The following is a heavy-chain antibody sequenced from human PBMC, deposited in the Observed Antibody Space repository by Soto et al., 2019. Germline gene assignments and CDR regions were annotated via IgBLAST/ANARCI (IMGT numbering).Heavy chain of an antibody. V-gene: IGHV3-74*01. CDR2: INSDGSST. CDR3: ARESLRSSGWYYFDY. J-gene: IGHJ4*02. Sequence: GGFLRLSCAASGFTFSSYAMSWVRQAPGKGLQWVSRINSDGSSTSYADSVKGRFTISRDNAKNTLYLQMNSLRAEDTAVYYCARESLRSSGWYYFDYWGQGTLVTVSS. D-gene: IGHD6-19*01. CDR1: GFTFSSYA.